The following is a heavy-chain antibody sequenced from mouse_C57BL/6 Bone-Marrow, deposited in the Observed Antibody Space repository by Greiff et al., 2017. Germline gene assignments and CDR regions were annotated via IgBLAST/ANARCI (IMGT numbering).Heavy chain of an antibody. CDR3: ARLPYAI. V-gene: IGHV1-81*01. CDR2: IYPRSGNT. Sequence: VKLMEPGAELARPGASVKLSCKASGYTFTSYGISWVKQRPGQGLEWIGEIYPRSGNTYYNEKFKGKATLTADKSSSTAYMELRCLTSEDSAVDIGARLPYAIWGQGTLVTVTA. J-gene: IGHJ3*01. CDR1: GYTFTSYG. D-gene: IGHD2-10*02.